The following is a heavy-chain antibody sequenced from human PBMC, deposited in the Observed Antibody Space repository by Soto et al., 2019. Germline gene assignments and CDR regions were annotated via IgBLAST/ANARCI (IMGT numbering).Heavy chain of an antibody. D-gene: IGHD6-19*01. CDR1: GFTFSSYG. Sequence: QAQLVESGGGVVQPGRSLRLSCAASGFTFSSYGMHWVRQAPGKGLEWVAVISYDGSNKYYADSVKRRFTISRDNSKNTLHLQEHSLNAEDTAVYYCAKDRVWLAEQYFCGIDVWGQGTTVTVSS. CDR2: ISYDGSNK. CDR3: AKDRVWLAEQYFCGIDV. V-gene: IGHV3-30*18. J-gene: IGHJ6*02.